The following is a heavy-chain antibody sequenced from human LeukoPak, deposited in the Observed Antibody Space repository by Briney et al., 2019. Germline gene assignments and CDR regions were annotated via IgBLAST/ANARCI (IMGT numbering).Heavy chain of an antibody. J-gene: IGHJ4*02. CDR3: ARDRGGATPFYFDY. D-gene: IGHD1-26*01. CDR2: IKQDGSEK. V-gene: IGHV3-7*01. Sequence: GGSLRLSCAASGFTFSSYWMSWVRQAPGKGLEWVANIKQDGSEKHYVDSVKGRFTISRDNAKNSLYLQMNSLRAEDTAVYYCARDRGGATPFYFDYWGQGTLVTVSS. CDR1: GFTFSSYW.